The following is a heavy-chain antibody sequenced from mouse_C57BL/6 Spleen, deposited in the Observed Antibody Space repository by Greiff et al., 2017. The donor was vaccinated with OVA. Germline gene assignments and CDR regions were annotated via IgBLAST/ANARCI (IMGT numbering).Heavy chain of an antibody. V-gene: IGHV1-15*01. CDR2: IDPETGGT. CDR1: GYTFTDYE. D-gene: IGHD1-1*01. Sequence: QVQLQQSGAELVRPGASVTLSCKASGYTFTDYEMHWVKQTPVHGLEWIGAIDPETGGTAYNQKFKGKAILTADKSSSTAYMELRSLTSEDSAVYYCTIYFLYAMDYWGQGTSVTVSS. CDR3: TIYFLYAMDY. J-gene: IGHJ4*01.